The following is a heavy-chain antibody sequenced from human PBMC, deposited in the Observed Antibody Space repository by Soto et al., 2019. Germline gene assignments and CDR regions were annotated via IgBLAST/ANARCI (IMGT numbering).Heavy chain of an antibody. CDR3: ARDPGFFGAAAGTEYYYYGMDV. V-gene: IGHV1-69*01. CDR1: GGSFNRHT. D-gene: IGHD6-13*01. CDR2: IIPIFGTA. J-gene: IGHJ6*02. Sequence: QVQLVQSGAEVRKPGSSVRVSCKASGGSFNRHTISWVRQAPGQGLEWMGGIIPIFGTANHAQKFQGRVTIIADESTSTVYMELSSLRSEDTAVYYCARDPGFFGAAAGTEYYYYGMDVWGQGTTVTVSS.